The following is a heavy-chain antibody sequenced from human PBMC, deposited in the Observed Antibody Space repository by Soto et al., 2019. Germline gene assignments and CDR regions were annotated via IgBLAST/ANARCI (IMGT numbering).Heavy chain of an antibody. CDR3: ARRGSGSYYDY. CDR2: ISGSGDST. D-gene: IGHD1-26*01. CDR1: GFTFSSYA. V-gene: IGHV3-23*01. J-gene: IGHJ4*01. Sequence: EVPLLESGGGLVQPGGSLRLSCAASGFTFSSYAMRWVRQAPGKGLEWVSAISGSGDSTYYADSVKGRFTTSRDNSKNTLYLQMSSLRAADTAVYYCARRGSGSYYDYWGQGTLVTVSS.